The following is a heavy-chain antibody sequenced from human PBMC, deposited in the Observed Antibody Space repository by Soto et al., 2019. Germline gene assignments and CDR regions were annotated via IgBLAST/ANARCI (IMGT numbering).Heavy chain of an antibody. D-gene: IGHD2-8*01. V-gene: IGHV3-11*03. J-gene: IGHJ4*02. CDR1: GFTFSDYY. Sequence: PGGSLRLSCAASGFTFSDYYMSWIRQAPGKGLEWLSYISSSSTYINYADSVKGRFTISRDNAKNSLYLQMNSLRAEDTAVYYCARWVGNGYLDFWGQGTLVTVSS. CDR2: ISSSSTYI. CDR3: ARWVGNGYLDF.